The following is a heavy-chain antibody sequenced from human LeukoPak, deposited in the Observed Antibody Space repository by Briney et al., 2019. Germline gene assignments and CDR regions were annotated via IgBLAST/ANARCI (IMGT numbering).Heavy chain of an antibody. CDR2: ISNSGDTR. D-gene: IGHD7-27*01. Sequence: GGSLRLSCAASGFTFSGYYMSWIRQAPGKGLEWLAYISNSGDTRKYADSVTGRFTISRDNAKNSVFLQMNSLRAEDSGVYYCARDVRGRTPLKLGMKWFDPWGQGTRVTVSS. J-gene: IGHJ5*02. CDR1: GFTFSGYY. CDR3: ARDVRGRTPLKLGMKWFDP. V-gene: IGHV3-11*01.